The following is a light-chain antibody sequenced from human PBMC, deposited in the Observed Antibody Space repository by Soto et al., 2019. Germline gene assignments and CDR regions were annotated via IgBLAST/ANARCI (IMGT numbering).Light chain of an antibody. Sequence: QYALTQPASVSGSPGQSITISCTGTSSDVGGYNYVSWYQQHPGKAPKLMIYEVSNRPSGVSNRFSGSKSDNTVSLTISGLQAEDEADYYCSSYTSSSTSYVFGTGTKVTVL. CDR1: SSDVGGYNY. J-gene: IGLJ1*01. V-gene: IGLV2-14*01. CDR2: EVS. CDR3: SSYTSSSTSYV.